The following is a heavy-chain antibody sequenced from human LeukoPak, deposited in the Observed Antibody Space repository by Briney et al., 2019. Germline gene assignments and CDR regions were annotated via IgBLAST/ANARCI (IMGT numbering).Heavy chain of an antibody. V-gene: IGHV4-59*01. CDR1: GGSISRYY. D-gene: IGHD3-3*01. Sequence: SETLSLTCTVSGGSISRYYWSWIRQPPGTGLEWIGYIYYTGRADYNSSLKSRVSMSVDTSKNQFSLRVNSMTAADTAVYYCARGDFWSGAPTDWGQGTLVTVSS. CDR2: IYYTGRA. J-gene: IGHJ4*02. CDR3: ARGDFWSGAPTD.